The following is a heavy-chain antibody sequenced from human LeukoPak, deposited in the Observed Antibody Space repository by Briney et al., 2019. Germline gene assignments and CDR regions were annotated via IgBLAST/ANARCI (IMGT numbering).Heavy chain of an antibody. J-gene: IGHJ4*02. Sequence: PGGSLRLSCAASGFIFSDFAMHWVRQASGKGLEWVGRIRTKVDSYATTYAASVKGRFTVSRDDSKNTAYLEMNSLKSEDTAVYYCARPSSGFHFWGQGTLATVSS. CDR2: IRTKVDSYAT. D-gene: IGHD3-22*01. CDR1: GFIFSDFA. CDR3: ARPSSGFHF. V-gene: IGHV3-73*01.